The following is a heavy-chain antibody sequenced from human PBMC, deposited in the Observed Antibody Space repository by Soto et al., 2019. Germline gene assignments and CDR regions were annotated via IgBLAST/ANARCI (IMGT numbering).Heavy chain of an antibody. Sequence: QVQLVQSGAEVKKPGASMKVSCRTSGYSFTSHFIHGVRQAPGQRLEWMGWINTGNGNTRYSENLEGRVTITRATSASTVYMELSSLRSEHTAVYYCARDRYYYYDTSGYYSYWGQGTLVTVSS. V-gene: IGHV1-3*04. CDR1: GYSFTSHF. J-gene: IGHJ4*02. D-gene: IGHD3-22*01. CDR2: INTGNGNT. CDR3: ARDRYYYYDTSGYYSY.